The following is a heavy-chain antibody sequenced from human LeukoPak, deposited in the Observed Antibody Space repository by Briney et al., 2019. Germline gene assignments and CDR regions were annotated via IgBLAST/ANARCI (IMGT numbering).Heavy chain of an antibody. CDR1: GFTFSNYM. CDR3: LRDLNWSLDQ. CDR2: IKSDGITI. J-gene: IGHJ4*02. D-gene: IGHD1-20*01. Sequence: GSLRLSCAASGFTFSNYMMHWVRQAPGKGLVWVSRIKSDGITITYADSVKGRFTISRDDAKNTLYLQMNSLRAEDTAVYYCLRDLNWSLDQWGQGTLVTVSS. V-gene: IGHV3-74*01.